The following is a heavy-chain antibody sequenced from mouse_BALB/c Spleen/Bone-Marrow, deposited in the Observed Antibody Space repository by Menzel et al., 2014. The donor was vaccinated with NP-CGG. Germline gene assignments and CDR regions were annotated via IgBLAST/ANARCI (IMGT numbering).Heavy chain of an antibody. CDR2: ISSGGSYT. V-gene: IGHV5-9-4*01. CDR3: GRGGYDGEMDY. D-gene: IGHD2-2*01. Sequence: EVQLQESGGGLVKPGGSLKLSCAASGFTFSSYAMSWVRQSPEKRLEWVAEISSGGSYTYYPDTVTGRFTISRDNAKNTLCLEMSSLRSEDTAMYYCGRGGYDGEMDYWGQGTSVTVSS. CDR1: GFTFSSYA. J-gene: IGHJ4*01.